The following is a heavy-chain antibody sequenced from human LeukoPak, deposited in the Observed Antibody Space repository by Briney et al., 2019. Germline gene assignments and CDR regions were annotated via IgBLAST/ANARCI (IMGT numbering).Heavy chain of an antibody. Sequence: SETLSLTCTVSGGSISSYYWSWIRQPAGKGLEWIGRIYTSGSTKYSPSLKSRVTMSVDTSKNQFSLKLSSVTAADTAVYYCARDKKTSYYDSSGYYYPDAFDIWGQGTTVTVSS. V-gene: IGHV4-4*07. D-gene: IGHD3-22*01. CDR2: IYTSGST. J-gene: IGHJ3*02. CDR1: GGSISSYY. CDR3: ARDKKTSYYDSSGYYYPDAFDI.